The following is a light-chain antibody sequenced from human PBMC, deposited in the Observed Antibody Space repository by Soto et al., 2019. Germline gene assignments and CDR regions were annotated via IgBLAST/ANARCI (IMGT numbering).Light chain of an antibody. CDR3: SSYTSSSILGV. CDR2: EVS. J-gene: IGLJ1*01. CDR1: SSDVGGYNY. Sequence: QSVLTQPASVSWSPGQSITISCTGTSSDVGGYNYVSWYQQHPGKAPKLMIYEVSNRPSGVSNRFSGSKSGNTASLTISGLQAEDEADYYCSSYTSSSILGVFGTGTKLTVL. V-gene: IGLV2-14*01.